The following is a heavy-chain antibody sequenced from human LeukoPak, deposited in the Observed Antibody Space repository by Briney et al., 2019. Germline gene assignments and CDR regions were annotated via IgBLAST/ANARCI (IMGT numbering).Heavy chain of an antibody. CDR3: AKAVVVAATYYYYGMDV. J-gene: IGHJ6*02. Sequence: PGRSLRLSCAASGFTFSSYGMHWVRQAPGKGLEWVAFISYDGSNKYYADSVKGRFTISRDNSKNTLYLQMNSLRAEDTAVYCCAKAVVVAATYYYYGMDVWGQGTTVTVSS. V-gene: IGHV3-30*18. CDR2: ISYDGSNK. CDR1: GFTFSSYG. D-gene: IGHD2-15*01.